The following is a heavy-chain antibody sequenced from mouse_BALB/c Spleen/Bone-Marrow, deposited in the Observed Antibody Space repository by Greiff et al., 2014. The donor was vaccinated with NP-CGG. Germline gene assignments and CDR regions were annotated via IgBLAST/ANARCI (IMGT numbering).Heavy chain of an antibody. D-gene: IGHD2-3*01. CDR2: IWAGGST. Sequence: VQRVESGPGLVAPSRSLSITCTVSGFSLTSYSVHWVRQPPGKGLEWLGVIWAGGSTNYNSALMSRLSISKDNSKSQVFLKMSSLQTDDTAMFYCARDDDSYAMDYWGQGTSVTVSS. CDR3: ARDDDSYAMDY. V-gene: IGHV2-9*02. CDR1: GFSLTSYS. J-gene: IGHJ4*01.